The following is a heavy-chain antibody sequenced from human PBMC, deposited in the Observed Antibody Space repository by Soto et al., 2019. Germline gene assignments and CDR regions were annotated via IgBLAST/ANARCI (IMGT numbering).Heavy chain of an antibody. CDR1: GGSISSYY. D-gene: IGHD3-10*01. J-gene: IGHJ6*02. Sequence: SETLSLTCTVSGGSISSYYWSWIRQPAGKGLEWIGRIYTSGSTNYNPSLKSRVTMSVDTSKNQFSLKLSSVTAADTAVYYCARTGGRRRLLWFGESPPSYYYYYGMDVWGQGTTVTVSS. V-gene: IGHV4-4*07. CDR2: IYTSGST. CDR3: ARTGGRRRLLWFGESPPSYYYYYGMDV.